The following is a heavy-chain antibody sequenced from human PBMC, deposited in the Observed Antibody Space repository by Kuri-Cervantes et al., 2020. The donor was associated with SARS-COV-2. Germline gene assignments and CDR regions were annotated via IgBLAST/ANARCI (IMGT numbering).Heavy chain of an antibody. D-gene: IGHD3-3*01. V-gene: IGHV4-34*01. Sequence: QTLSLTCAVYGGSFSGYYWSWIRQPPGKGLEWIGSIYYSGSTYYNPSLKSRVTISVDTSKNQFSLKLSSVTAADTAVYYCARLPTYYDFWSGYPAFDYYYYGMDVWGQGTTVTVSS. CDR3: ARLPTYYDFWSGYPAFDYYYYGMDV. CDR2: IYYSGST. J-gene: IGHJ6*02. CDR1: GGSFSGYY.